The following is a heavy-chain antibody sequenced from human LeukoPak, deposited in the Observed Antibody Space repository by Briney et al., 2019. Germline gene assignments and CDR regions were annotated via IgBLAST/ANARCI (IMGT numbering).Heavy chain of an antibody. CDR1: GGSIRSYY. Sequence: PSETLSLTCTVCGGSIRSYYWSWIRQPPEKGLEWIGYIYYSGSTNYSPSLKSRVTISVDTSKNQFSLKLSSVTAADTAIYYCARGTGSNRFDYWGQGTLVTVSS. J-gene: IGHJ4*02. V-gene: IGHV4-59*01. CDR3: ARGTGSNRFDY. CDR2: IYYSGST. D-gene: IGHD3-10*01.